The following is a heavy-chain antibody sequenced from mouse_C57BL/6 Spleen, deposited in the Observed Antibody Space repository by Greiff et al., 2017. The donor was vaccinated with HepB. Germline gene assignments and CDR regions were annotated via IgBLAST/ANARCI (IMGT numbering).Heavy chain of an antibody. J-gene: IGHJ2*01. Sequence: EVQLQQSGPELVKPGDSVKISCKASGYSFTGYFMNWVMQSHGKSLEWIGRINPYNGDTFYNQKFKGKATLTVDKSSSTAHMELRSLTSEDSAVYYCARSPLGSSFYYFDYWGQGTTLTVSS. V-gene: IGHV1-20*01. D-gene: IGHD1-1*01. CDR1: GYSFTGYF. CDR2: INPYNGDT. CDR3: ARSPLGSSFYYFDY.